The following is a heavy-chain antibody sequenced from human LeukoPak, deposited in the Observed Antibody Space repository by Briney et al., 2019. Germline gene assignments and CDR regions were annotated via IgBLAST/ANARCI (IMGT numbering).Heavy chain of an antibody. CDR2: IIPILGIA. Sequence: ASVKVSCKASGGTFSSYAISWVRQAPGQGLEWMGRIIPILGIANYAQKFQGRVTNTAEKSTSTAYMELSSLRSEDTAVYYCARAIVPAATGGWFDPWGEGTLVTVSS. J-gene: IGHJ5*02. V-gene: IGHV1-69*04. D-gene: IGHD2-2*01. CDR1: GGTFSSYA. CDR3: ARAIVPAATGGWFDP.